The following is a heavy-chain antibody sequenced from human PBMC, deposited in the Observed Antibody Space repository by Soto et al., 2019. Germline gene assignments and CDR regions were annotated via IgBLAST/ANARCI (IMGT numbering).Heavy chain of an antibody. CDR2: IYYSGGT. J-gene: IGHJ4*02. CDR3: ARPLNLYDILTGYYQGQWDY. CDR1: GGSISSSSYY. Sequence: SETLSLTCTVSGGSISSSSYYWGWIRQPPGKGLEWIGNIYYSGGTYYNPSLKSRVTISVDTSKNQFSLKLSSVTAADTAVYYCARPLNLYDILTGYYQGQWDYWGQGTLVTVSS. V-gene: IGHV4-39*01. D-gene: IGHD3-9*01.